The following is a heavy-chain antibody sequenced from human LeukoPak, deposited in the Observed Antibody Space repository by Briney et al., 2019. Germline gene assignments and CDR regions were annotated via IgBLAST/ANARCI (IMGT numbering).Heavy chain of an antibody. D-gene: IGHD3-16*02. J-gene: IGHJ3*02. V-gene: IGHV3-64*01. Sequence: GGSLRLSCVASGFTFSDHAIHWVREAPGKGLEYVSLISHDGGATFYVNSVKDRFTNSRDNSKNTIYLQMGSLRPEDTAIYYCARGGSYHAFDIWGQGTMVTVSS. CDR3: ARGGSYHAFDI. CDR1: GFTFSDHA. CDR2: ISHDGGAT.